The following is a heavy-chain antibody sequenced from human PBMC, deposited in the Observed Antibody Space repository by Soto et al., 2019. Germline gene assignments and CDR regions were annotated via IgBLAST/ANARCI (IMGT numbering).Heavy chain of an antibody. CDR3: ARLRDIVVVPPRGAFDI. J-gene: IGHJ3*02. V-gene: IGHV1-69*13. D-gene: IGHD2-2*01. CDR2: IIPIFGTA. Sequence: SVKVSCKASGGTFSSYAISWVRPAPGQGLEWMGGIIPIFGTANYAQKFQGRVTITADESTSTAYMKLSSLRSEDTAVYYCARLRDIVVVPPRGAFDIWGQGTMVTVSS. CDR1: GGTFSSYA.